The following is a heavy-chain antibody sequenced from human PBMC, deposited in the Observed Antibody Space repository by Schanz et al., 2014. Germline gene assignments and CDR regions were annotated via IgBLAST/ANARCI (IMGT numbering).Heavy chain of an antibody. CDR1: GITFSGYS. D-gene: IGHD3-9*01. V-gene: IGHV3-23*04. CDR3: AKHVRSLTGNDY. Sequence: EVQLVESGGGLAQPGGSLRLSCAASGITFSGYSMSWVRQAPGKGLEWVSRMIGSGSSVFYADSVKGRFIISRDNSKNTLYLQVNSLRAEDTAVYYCAKHVRSLTGNDYWGQGTLVTVSS. J-gene: IGHJ4*02. CDR2: MIGSGSSV.